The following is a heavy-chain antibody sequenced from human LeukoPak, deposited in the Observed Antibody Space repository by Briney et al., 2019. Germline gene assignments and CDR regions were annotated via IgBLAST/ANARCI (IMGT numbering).Heavy chain of an antibody. CDR2: INAGNGNT. CDR1: GYTFTSYA. J-gene: IGHJ4*02. D-gene: IGHD1-26*01. V-gene: IGHV1-3*01. CDR3: AREARKVGAGIDY. Sequence: ASVKVSCKASGYTFTSYAMHWVRQAPGQRLEWMGWINAGNGNTKYSQKFQGRVTITRDTSAITAYMELSSLRSEDTAVYYCAREARKVGAGIDYWGQGTLVTVSS.